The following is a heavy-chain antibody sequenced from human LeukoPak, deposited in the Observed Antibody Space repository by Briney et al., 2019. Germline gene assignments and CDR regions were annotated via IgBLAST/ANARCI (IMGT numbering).Heavy chain of an antibody. J-gene: IGHJ4*02. CDR3: ARDLIAALDY. Sequence: SGGSLRLSCAASGFTFSSYTMNWVRQSPEKGLEWVSSINSVSSHIYYADSVKGRFTLSRDNAKNSLYLQMNSLRAEDTAVYYCARDLIAALDYWGQGTLVTVSS. D-gene: IGHD6-6*01. V-gene: IGHV3-21*01. CDR2: INSVSSHI. CDR1: GFTFSSYT.